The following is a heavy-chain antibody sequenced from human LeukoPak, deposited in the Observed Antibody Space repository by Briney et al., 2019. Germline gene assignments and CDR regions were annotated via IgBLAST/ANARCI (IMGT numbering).Heavy chain of an antibody. J-gene: IGHJ4*02. CDR2: VKQDGSER. Sequence: GGSLRLSCTASGFAFGDYAMSWFRQAPGKGLEWVGNVKQDGSERNYVDSVKGRFAISRDSAKKSLYLQMNSLRAEDTAVYYCARDWGAYYHFFDYWGQGTLVTVSS. CDR1: GFAFGDYA. D-gene: IGHD3-22*01. V-gene: IGHV3-7*01. CDR3: ARDWGAYYHFFDY.